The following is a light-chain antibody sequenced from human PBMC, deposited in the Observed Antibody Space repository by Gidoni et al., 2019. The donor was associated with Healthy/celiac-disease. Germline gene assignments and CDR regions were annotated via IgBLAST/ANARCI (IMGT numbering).Light chain of an antibody. CDR1: SSDVGGYNY. V-gene: IGLV2-11*01. J-gene: IGLJ1*01. CDR3: CSYAGSYSFV. CDR2: DVS. Sequence: QSALTQPRSVFGSPGQPVTISCTGTSSDVGGYNYVSWYQQHPGKAPKLMIYDVSKRPSGVPDRFSGSKSGNTASLTISGLQAEDEADYDCCSYAGSYSFVFGTGTKVTVL.